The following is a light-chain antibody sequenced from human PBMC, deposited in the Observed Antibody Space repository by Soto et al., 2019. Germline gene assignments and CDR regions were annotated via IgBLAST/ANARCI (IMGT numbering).Light chain of an antibody. CDR2: KAS. CDR1: ESISTW. J-gene: IGKJ1*01. V-gene: IGKV1-5*03. Sequence: IHVTQSPSTLSVSQGDRVTISCRASESISTWLAWYQQKPGKAPNLLIYKASSLESGVPSRFSGSGSGTEFTLTISSLQPEDFATYYCQQYNIYSWTFGQGTKVDIK. CDR3: QQYNIYSWT.